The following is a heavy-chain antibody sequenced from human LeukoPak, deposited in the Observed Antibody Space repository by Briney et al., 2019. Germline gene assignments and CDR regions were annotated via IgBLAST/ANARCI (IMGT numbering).Heavy chain of an antibody. J-gene: IGHJ4*02. V-gene: IGHV3-7*01. D-gene: IGHD3-3*01. CDR3: VSGFLQWLY. CDR2: INSDGSNM. CDR1: GLSFSSYW. Sequence: GGSLRLSCAASGLSFSSYWMSWVRQAPGKGLEWVANINSDGSNMLYVDSVKGRFTISRDNAKNSLYLQMNNLRAEDRAVYFCVSGFLQWLYWGQGTLVTVSS.